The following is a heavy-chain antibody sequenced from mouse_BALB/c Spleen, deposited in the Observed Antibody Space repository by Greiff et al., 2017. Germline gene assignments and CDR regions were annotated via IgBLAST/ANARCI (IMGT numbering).Heavy chain of an antibody. Sequence: VQLQQSGAELVRPGASVMLSCKASGYTFTSYWINWVKQRPGQGLEWIGNIYPSDSYTNYNQKFTDKATLTVDKSSSTAYMQLSSPTSEDSAVYYSTRESAMITPWFAYWGQGTLVTVSA. CDR3: TRESAMITPWFAY. D-gene: IGHD2-4*01. CDR1: GYTFTSYW. V-gene: IGHV1-69*02. CDR2: IYPSDSYT. J-gene: IGHJ3*01.